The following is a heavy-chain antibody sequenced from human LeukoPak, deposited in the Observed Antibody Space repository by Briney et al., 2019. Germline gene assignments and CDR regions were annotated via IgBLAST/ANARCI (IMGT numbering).Heavy chain of an antibody. CDR1: GFTFDDSV. CDR2: INWNGGST. Sequence: GGSLRLSCAASGFTFDDSVMSWVRQVPGKGLEWVSGINWNGGSTGYVDSVKGRFTISRDNSKNTLYPQMGSLRAEDMAVYYCARARNPYYFDYWGQGTLVTVSS. J-gene: IGHJ4*02. CDR3: ARARNPYYFDY. V-gene: IGHV3-20*04.